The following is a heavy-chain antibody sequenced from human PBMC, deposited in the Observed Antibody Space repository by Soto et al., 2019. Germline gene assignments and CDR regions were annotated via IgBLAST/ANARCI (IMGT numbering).Heavy chain of an antibody. J-gene: IGHJ5*02. CDR2: IKSKTDGGTT. Sequence: GGSLRLSCAASGFTFSNAWINWVRQAPGKGLEWVGRIKSKTDGGTTDFAAPVKGRFTISRDNSTNTLSLQMNSLRADDTAVYYCAKDRAAVAPRVRFDPWGQGTLVTVSS. V-gene: IGHV3-15*07. CDR1: GFTFSNAW. D-gene: IGHD6-19*01. CDR3: AKDRAAVAPRVRFDP.